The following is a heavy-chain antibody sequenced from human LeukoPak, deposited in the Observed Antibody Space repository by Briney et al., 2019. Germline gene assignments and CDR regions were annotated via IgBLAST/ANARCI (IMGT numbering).Heavy chain of an antibody. CDR1: GYTFTSYG. Sequence: ASVKVSCKASGYTFTSYGISWVRQAPGQGLEWMGWMNPNGGNTGYAQKFQGRVTMTRNTSISTAYMELSSLRSEDTAVYYCASWGATTGYFDYWGQGTLVTVSS. CDR3: ASWGATTGYFDY. CDR2: MNPNGGNT. V-gene: IGHV1-8*02. D-gene: IGHD1-26*01. J-gene: IGHJ4*02.